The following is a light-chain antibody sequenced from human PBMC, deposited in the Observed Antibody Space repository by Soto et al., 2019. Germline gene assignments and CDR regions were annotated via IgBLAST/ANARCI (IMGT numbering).Light chain of an antibody. V-gene: IGKV1-17*03. CDR1: QGISNH. CDR3: LHHHNFPLT. Sequence: DIQMTQSPSAMSASVGDRVTITCRANQGISNHLVWFQQKPGKVPKRLIYDASSLQAGVPSRFSGSGSGTDFTLTISSLQPEDFATYYCLHHHNFPLTFGQGTRLE. CDR2: DAS. J-gene: IGKJ5*01.